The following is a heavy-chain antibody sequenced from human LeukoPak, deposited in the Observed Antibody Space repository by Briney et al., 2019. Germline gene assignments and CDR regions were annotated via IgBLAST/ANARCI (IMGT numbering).Heavy chain of an antibody. Sequence: GGSLRLSCAASGFSFSAYWMTWVRQAPGTGLEWVANINPAGTETYYVDPVKGRFTISRDNAKNLLYLQMNSLRAEDTAVYYCARFGYVASLDLWGQGTLVTV. CDR1: GFSFSAYW. V-gene: IGHV3-7*01. D-gene: IGHD3-10*01. J-gene: IGHJ4*02. CDR3: ARFGYVASLDL. CDR2: INPAGTET.